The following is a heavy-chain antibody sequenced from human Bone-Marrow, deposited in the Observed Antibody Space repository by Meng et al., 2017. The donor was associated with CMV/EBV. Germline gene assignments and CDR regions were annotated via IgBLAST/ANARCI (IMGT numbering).Heavy chain of an antibody. V-gene: IGHV1-18*01. D-gene: IGHD2-2*02. CDR3: AREGRYCSSTSCYTAWDYYYYYGMDV. J-gene: IGHJ6*02. CDR1: GYAFTSYG. CDR2: VSPYSANT. Sequence: ASVKVSCKASGYAFTSYGVSWVRQAPGQGLEWMGWVSPYSANTNYAQNFQGRVTMTTDTSTTTAYMELRSLRSDDTAVYYCAREGRYCSSTSCYTAWDYYYYYGMDVWGQGTTVTVSS.